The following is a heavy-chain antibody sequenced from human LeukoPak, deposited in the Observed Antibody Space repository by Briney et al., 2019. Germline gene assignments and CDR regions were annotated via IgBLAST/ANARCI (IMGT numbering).Heavy chain of an antibody. CDR1: GFTFSSYS. CDR2: ISSSSSYI. J-gene: IGHJ6*02. V-gene: IGHV3-21*04. D-gene: IGHD2-2*01. Sequence: PGGSLRLSCAASGFTFSSYSMNWVRQAPGKGLEWVSSISSSSSYIYYADSVKGRFTISRDNAKNSLYLQMNSLRAEDTALYYCAKDRNQLLPYYYYGMDVWGQGTTVTVSS. CDR3: AKDRNQLLPYYYYGMDV.